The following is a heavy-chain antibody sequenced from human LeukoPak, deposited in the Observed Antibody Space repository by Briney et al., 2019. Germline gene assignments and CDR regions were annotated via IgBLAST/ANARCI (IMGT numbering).Heavy chain of an antibody. V-gene: IGHV3-73*01. CDR1: GFTASGSA. CDR3: ISSGLREYQYYGMDV. J-gene: IGHJ6*02. CDR2: LRSKANNYAT. Sequence: GGSLRLSCAASGFTASGSAIHWVGQASGKGLEGIGHLRSKANNYATAYIASVTSRFSLSRDDSKNMAFLQMNSLETEDTAVYYCISSGLREYQYYGMDVWGQGTTVTVSS. D-gene: IGHD2-2*01.